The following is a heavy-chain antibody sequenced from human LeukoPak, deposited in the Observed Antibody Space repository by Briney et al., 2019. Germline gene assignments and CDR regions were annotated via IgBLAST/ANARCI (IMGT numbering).Heavy chain of an antibody. CDR3: AKHCSSTSCYMY. J-gene: IGHJ4*02. CDR2: IWYDGSNK. Sequence: PGRSLRLSCAASGFTFNNYGMHWVRQAPGKGLEWVAVIWYDGSNKYYADSVKGRFTISRDNPKNTLYLQMNSLRAEDTAVYYCAKHCSSTSCYMYWGQGTLVTVSS. D-gene: IGHD2-2*02. CDR1: GFTFNNYG. V-gene: IGHV3-33*06.